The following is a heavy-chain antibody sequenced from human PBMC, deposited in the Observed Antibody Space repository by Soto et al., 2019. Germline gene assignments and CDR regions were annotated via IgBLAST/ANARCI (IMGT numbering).Heavy chain of an antibody. V-gene: IGHV1-69*10. CDR2: LLPIYGIT. CDR3: ATLTQITGVY. CDR1: GGSLSTYS. J-gene: IGHJ4*02. D-gene: IGHD3-16*01. Sequence: GASVKVSCKVSGGSLSTYSLTWVRQAPGQGLEWMGGLLPIYGITNYAQNFPGRVRITSDSSTTTAYMELISLRSDDTAAYYCATLTQITGVYWGQGAQVTVSS.